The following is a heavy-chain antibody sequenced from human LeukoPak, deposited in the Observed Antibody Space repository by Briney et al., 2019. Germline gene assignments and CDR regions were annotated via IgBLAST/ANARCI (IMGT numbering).Heavy chain of an antibody. CDR3: GRDGGVITFFGLVITGSYYNGMDV. J-gene: IGHJ6*04. V-gene: IGHV4-4*07. CDR1: GGSISSYY. CDR2: IYTSGST. Sequence: PSETLSLTCTVSGGSISSYYWSWIRQPAGKGLEWIGRIYTSGSTNYNPSLKSRVTMSVDTSKNQFSLKLSSVTAADTAVYYWGRDGGVITFFGLVITGSYYNGMDVWAKGTRVPVPS. D-gene: IGHD3-3*01.